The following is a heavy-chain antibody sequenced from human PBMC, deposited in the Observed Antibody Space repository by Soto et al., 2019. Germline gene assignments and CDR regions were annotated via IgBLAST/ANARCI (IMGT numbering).Heavy chain of an antibody. CDR3: AREGGGYSYGYDY. CDR2: IYYSGST. J-gene: IGHJ4*02. CDR1: GGSISSYY. Sequence: VSGGSISSYYWSWIRQPPGKGLEWIGYIYYSGSTNYNPSLKSRVTISVDTSKNQFSLKLSSVTAADTAVYYCAREGGGYSYGYDYWGQGTLVTVSS. D-gene: IGHD5-18*01. V-gene: IGHV4-59*12.